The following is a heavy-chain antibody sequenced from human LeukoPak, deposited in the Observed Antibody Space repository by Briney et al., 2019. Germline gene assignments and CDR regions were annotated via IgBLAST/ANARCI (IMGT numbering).Heavy chain of an antibody. J-gene: IGHJ6*02. CDR2: IYYGGST. CDR3: ARRPAHYYGMDV. Sequence: SETLSLTCTVSGGSISSYYWSWIRQPPGKGLEWIGYIYYGGSTNYNPSLKSRVTISVDTSKNQFSLKLSSVTAADTAVYYCARRPAHYYGMDVWGQGTTVTVSS. V-gene: IGHV4-59*08. CDR1: GGSISSYY.